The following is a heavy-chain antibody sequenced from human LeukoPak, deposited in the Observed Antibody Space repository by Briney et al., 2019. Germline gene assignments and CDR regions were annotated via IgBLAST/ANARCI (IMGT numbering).Heavy chain of an antibody. J-gene: IGHJ6*02. D-gene: IGHD6-13*01. CDR3: ARQPSYSSSWYYYYYGMDV. V-gene: IGHV4-4*07. CDR2: IYTSGST. CDR1: GGSISSYY. Sequence: PSETLSLTCTVSGGSISSYYWSWIRQPAGKGLEWIGRIYTSGSTNYNPSLKSRVTMSVDTSKNQFSLKLSSVTAADTAVYYCARQPSYSSSWYYYYYGMDVWGQGTTVTVSS.